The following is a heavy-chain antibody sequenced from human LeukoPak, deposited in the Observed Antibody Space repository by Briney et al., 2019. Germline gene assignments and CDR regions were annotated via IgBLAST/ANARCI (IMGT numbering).Heavy chain of an antibody. CDR3: ASSRTAASSNWFDP. CDR2: ISYDGDDGSNI. Sequence: GGSLRLSCAASGFTFRSYAMHWVRQAPGKGLEWVAVISYDGDDGSNIYYADSVKGRFTISRDNSKNTLYLQMNSLRTEDTAVYYCASSRTAASSNWFDPWGQGTLVTVSS. CDR1: GFTFRSYA. D-gene: IGHD6-13*01. V-gene: IGHV3-30*14. J-gene: IGHJ5*02.